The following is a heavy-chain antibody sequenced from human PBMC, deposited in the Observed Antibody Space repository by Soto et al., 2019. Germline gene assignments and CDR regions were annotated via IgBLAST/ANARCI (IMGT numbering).Heavy chain of an antibody. Sequence: GGSLRLSCAASGFSVSNNYMSWVRQAPGKGLEWVSVIYSGGPTYYADSVKGRFTISRDSSKNTLYLQMNSLRAEDTAVYYCARGGYSGYDPQYYFDYWGQGTLVTVSS. J-gene: IGHJ4*02. CDR2: IYSGGPT. D-gene: IGHD5-12*01. CDR1: GFSVSNNY. V-gene: IGHV3-66*01. CDR3: ARGGYSGYDPQYYFDY.